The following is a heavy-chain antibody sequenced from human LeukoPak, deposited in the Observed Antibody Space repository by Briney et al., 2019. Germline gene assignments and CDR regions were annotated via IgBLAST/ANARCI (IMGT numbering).Heavy chain of an antibody. V-gene: IGHV3-7*01. CDR2: IKEDGTQK. J-gene: IGHJ4*02. Sequence: GGSLRLSCAASGFTFIKSWMSWVRQAPGKGPEWVANIKEDGTQKYYVDSVRGRFTISRDNAENSLYLQMNSLRAEDTAVYYCARDLRVAAADPYYFDYWGQGTLVTVSS. CDR1: GFTFIKSW. CDR3: ARDLRVAAADPYYFDY. D-gene: IGHD6-13*01.